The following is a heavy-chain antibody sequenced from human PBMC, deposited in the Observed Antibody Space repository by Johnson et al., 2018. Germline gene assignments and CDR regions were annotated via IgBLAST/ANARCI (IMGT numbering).Heavy chain of an antibody. J-gene: IGHJ6*03. CDR1: GYTFSSHA. V-gene: IGHV3-23*04. Sequence: EVQLVESGGGLVQPGGSLRLSCAASGYTFSSHAMSWVRQAPGKGLEWVSGINNSGGSTYYADSVKGRFTISRDNSKNTLYLQKNSLRAEDTAVYYCAKNYYYYYYMDVWGKGTTVTVSS. CDR2: INNSGGST. CDR3: AKNYYYYYYMDV.